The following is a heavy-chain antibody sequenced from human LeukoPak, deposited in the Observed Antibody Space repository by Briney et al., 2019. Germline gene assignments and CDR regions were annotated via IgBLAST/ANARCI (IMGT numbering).Heavy chain of an antibody. J-gene: IGHJ5*02. D-gene: IGHD6-19*01. CDR2: ISYDGSNK. V-gene: IGHV3-30*18. CDR3: AKPPGIAVEGWFDP. Sequence: GGSLRLSCAASRFTFSSYGMHWVRQAPGKGLEWVAVISYDGSNKYYADSVKGRFTISRDNSKNTLYLQMNSLRAEDTAVYYCAKPPGIAVEGWFDPWGQGTLVTVSS. CDR1: RFTFSSYG.